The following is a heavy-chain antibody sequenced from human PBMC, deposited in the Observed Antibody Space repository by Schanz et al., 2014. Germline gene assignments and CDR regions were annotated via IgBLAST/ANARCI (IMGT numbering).Heavy chain of an antibody. CDR1: GFTFSDAW. CDR2: IKSKTDGGTT. CDR3: ARAQGVIRLYYGVDV. V-gene: IGHV3-15*01. J-gene: IGHJ6*02. D-gene: IGHD3-10*01. Sequence: EVQLVESGGGLVKPGGSLRLSCAASGFTFSDAWMTWVRQAPGKGLEWVGRIKSKTDGGTTDYAAPVKGRFTISRDNSMNTVYLQMNSLRSDDAAVYYCARAQGVIRLYYGVDVWGQGTTVTVSS.